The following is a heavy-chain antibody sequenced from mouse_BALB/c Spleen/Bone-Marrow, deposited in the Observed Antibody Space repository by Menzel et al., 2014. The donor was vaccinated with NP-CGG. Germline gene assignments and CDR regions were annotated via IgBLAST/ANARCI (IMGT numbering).Heavy chain of an antibody. CDR2: IYPGNGGT. D-gene: IGHD2-4*01. Sequence: QVQLQQPGAELVRSGASVKMSCKASGYTFTSYNMHWVKQTPGQGLEWIGYIYPGNGGTNYNQKFKGKATLTADTSSSTAYMQISSLTSEDSAVYFCARSGTMIPFYYWGQGTTLTVSS. CDR1: GYTFTSYN. V-gene: IGHV1-12*01. J-gene: IGHJ2*01. CDR3: ARSGTMIPFYY.